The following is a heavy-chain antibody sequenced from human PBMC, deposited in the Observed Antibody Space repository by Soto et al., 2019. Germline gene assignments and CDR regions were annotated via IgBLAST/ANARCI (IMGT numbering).Heavy chain of an antibody. J-gene: IGHJ6*02. CDR1: LGPFRSSA. D-gene: IGHD5-18*01. CDR3: ARDKVDTAMKDYYYYYGMDV. Sequence: SVQVSCKPSLGPFRSSAISWLRQAPGQGLEWIGGIIPIFGTANYAQKFQGRVTITAGESTSTAYMELSSLRSEDTAVYYCARDKVDTAMKDYYYYYGMDVWGQGTTVNV. CDR2: IIPIFGTA. V-gene: IGHV1-69*13.